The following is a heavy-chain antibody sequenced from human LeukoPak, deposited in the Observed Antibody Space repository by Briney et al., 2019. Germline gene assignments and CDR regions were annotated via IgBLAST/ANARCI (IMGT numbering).Heavy chain of an antibody. V-gene: IGHV1-2*02. CDR3: ARDLGEPYYFDQ. CDR1: GYTFTGYY. J-gene: IGHJ4*02. Sequence: ASVKVSCKASGYTFTGYYMHWVRQAPGQGLEWMGWINPNSGVTDYAQKFQGRVTMTRDTSITTAYMEVSRLRSDDTAVYYCARDLGEPYYFDQWGQGTPVTVSS. CDR2: INPNSGVT.